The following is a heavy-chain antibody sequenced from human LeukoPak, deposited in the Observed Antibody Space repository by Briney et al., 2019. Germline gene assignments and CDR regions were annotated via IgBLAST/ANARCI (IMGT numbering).Heavy chain of an antibody. V-gene: IGHV3-30-3*01. CDR2: ISYDGSNK. J-gene: IGHJ4*02. CDR1: GFTFAGYA. Sequence: GGSLRLSCAASGFTFAGYAMSWVRQAPGKGLEWVAVISYDGSNKYYADSVKGRFTISRDNSKNTLYLQMSSLRAEDTAIYYCAKDKGYYDTGGYSFDYWGQGTLVTVSS. CDR3: AKDKGYYDTGGYSFDY. D-gene: IGHD3-22*01.